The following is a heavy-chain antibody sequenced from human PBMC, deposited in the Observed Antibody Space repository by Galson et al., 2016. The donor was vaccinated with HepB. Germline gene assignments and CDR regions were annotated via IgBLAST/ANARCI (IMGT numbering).Heavy chain of an antibody. Sequence: SLRLSCAASGFNFSSYTVHWVRQAPGKGLEWVAVISYDGSNKYYADSVKGRFTISRDNSKSTLYLQVDSLRAEDASMYYCARNNWICGAPRCSAQDYWGQGTLVIVSS. CDR2: ISYDGSNK. CDR3: ARNNWICGAPRCSAQDY. D-gene: IGHD1-20*01. J-gene: IGHJ4*02. CDR1: GFNFSSYT. V-gene: IGHV3-30-3*01.